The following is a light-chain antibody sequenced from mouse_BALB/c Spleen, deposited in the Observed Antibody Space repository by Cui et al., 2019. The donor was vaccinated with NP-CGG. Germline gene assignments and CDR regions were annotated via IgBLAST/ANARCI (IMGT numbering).Light chain of an antibody. CDR3: ALWYSNHWV. Sequence: QAVVTQESPLTTSTGETVTLTCRSSTGAVTTNNYANWVQEKPVHLFTGLIGGTNNRVPGVPARFSGSLIGDKAALTITGAQTEDEAIYFCALWYSNHWVFGGGTKLTVL. V-gene: IGLV1*01. CDR1: TGAVTTNNY. J-gene: IGLJ1*01. CDR2: GTN.